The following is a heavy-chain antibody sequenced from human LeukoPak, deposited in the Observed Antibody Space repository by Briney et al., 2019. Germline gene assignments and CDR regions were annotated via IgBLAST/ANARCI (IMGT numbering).Heavy chain of an antibody. Sequence: PSETLSLTCAVYGGSFSGYYWSWIRQPPGKGLEWIGEINHSGSTNYNPSLKSRVTISVDTSKNQFSLKLSSVTAADTAVYYCAGAAAAINWFDPWGQGTLVTVSS. CDR3: AGAAAAINWFDP. D-gene: IGHD6-13*01. CDR2: INHSGST. V-gene: IGHV4-34*01. J-gene: IGHJ5*02. CDR1: GGSFSGYY.